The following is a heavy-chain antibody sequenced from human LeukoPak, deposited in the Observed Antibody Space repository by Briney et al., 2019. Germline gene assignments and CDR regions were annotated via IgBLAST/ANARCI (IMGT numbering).Heavy chain of an antibody. CDR2: IRSKAYGGTT. CDR3: TSGFGIFNFDY. Sequence: SLRLSCAASGFTFSNYEMNWIRQAPGKGLEWVGFIRSKAYGGTTEYAASVKGRFTISRDDSKSIAYLQMNSLKTEDTAVYYCTSGFGIFNFDYWGQGTLVTVSS. CDR1: GFTFSNYE. D-gene: IGHD3-16*01. V-gene: IGHV3-49*03. J-gene: IGHJ4*02.